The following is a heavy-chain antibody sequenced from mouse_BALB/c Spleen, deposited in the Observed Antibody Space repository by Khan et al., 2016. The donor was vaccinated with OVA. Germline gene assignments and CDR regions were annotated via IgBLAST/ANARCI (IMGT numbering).Heavy chain of an antibody. D-gene: IGHD2-3*01. CDR3: ARVDGYYVYFDY. J-gene: IGHJ2*01. CDR2: IYPGSDNA. Sequence: QVQLQQPGPELVKPGASVKMSCKASGYTFTYYVITWVKQRTGQGLEWIGEIYPGSDNAYYNERFKGKATLTADKSSNTTHMQLSSLTSEDSAVYFCARVDGYYVYFDYWGQGTTRKGSS. V-gene: IGHV1-81*01. CDR1: GYTFTYYV.